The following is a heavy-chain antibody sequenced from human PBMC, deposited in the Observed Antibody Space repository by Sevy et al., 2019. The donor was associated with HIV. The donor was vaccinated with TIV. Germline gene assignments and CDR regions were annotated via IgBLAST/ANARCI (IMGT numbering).Heavy chain of an antibody. J-gene: IGHJ4*02. V-gene: IGHV3-7*03. CDR2: IKKDGTDK. CDR1: GFTFSNHW. CDR3: AREPRVEFGGSDF. Sequence: GGSLRLSCIASGFTFSNHWMTWVRQAPGKGLEWVANIKKDGTDKFYVDSVKGRFFISRDNANNSLYLQMNSLRVEDTAVYYCAREPRVEFGGSDFWGQGTRVTVSS. D-gene: IGHD2-15*01.